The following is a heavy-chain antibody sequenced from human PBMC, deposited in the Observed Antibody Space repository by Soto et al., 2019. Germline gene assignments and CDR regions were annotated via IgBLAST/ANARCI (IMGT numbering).Heavy chain of an antibody. Sequence: NPSETLSLTCAVSGGSFTSNNCWTCVRQPPGQGLEWIGEIYRTGSTNYNPSLKSRVTISLDKSENQFSLKVTSLTAADTAVYYCASRDPGTSVDYWGQGTLVTVSS. CDR3: ASRDPGTSVDY. J-gene: IGHJ4*02. CDR1: GGSFTSNNC. CDR2: IYRTGST. V-gene: IGHV4-4*02. D-gene: IGHD1-7*01.